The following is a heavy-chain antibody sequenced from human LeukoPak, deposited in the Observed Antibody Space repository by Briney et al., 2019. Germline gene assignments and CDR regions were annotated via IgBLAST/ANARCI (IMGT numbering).Heavy chain of an antibody. V-gene: IGHV1-2*02. D-gene: IGHD5-18*01. CDR2: INPNSGGT. J-gene: IGHJ4*02. CDR1: GYTFTSYS. CDR3: ARDTPNKRGYSYGFDY. Sequence: ASVKVSCKASGYTFTSYSINWVRQAPGQGLEWMGWINPNSGGTNYAQKFQGRVTMTRDTSISTAYMELSRLRSDDTAVYYCARDTPNKRGYSYGFDYWGQGTLVTVSS.